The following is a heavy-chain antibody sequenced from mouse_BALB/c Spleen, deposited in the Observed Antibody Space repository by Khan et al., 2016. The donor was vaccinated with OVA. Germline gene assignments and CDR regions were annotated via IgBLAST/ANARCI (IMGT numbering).Heavy chain of an antibody. V-gene: IGHV3-2*02. J-gene: IGHJ2*01. Sequence: EVQLVESGPGLVKPSQSLSLTCTVTGYSITSDYAWNWIRQFPGNRLEWMGYIKYSGITSYNPSLKSRISITRDTSKNQFFLQLNSVTTEAPATYYCARSGTISTVVVTDFDFWGQGTTLTVSS. CDR1: GYSITSDYA. D-gene: IGHD1-1*01. CDR2: IKYSGIT. CDR3: ARSGTISTVVVTDFDF.